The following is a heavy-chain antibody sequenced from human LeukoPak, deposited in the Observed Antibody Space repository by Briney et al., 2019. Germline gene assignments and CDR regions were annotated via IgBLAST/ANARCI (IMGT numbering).Heavy chain of an antibody. V-gene: IGHV4-39*01. Sequence: SETLSLTCTFSGGSIRGTSYSWGWIRQPPGKGLEWIGHIYASGSTNYSPSLKSRLTISVDTSKNRFSLRLNSVTAADTAVYFCALNFDYWGQGTLVTVSS. CDR1: GGSIRGTSYS. J-gene: IGHJ4*02. CDR3: ALNFDY. CDR2: IYASGST.